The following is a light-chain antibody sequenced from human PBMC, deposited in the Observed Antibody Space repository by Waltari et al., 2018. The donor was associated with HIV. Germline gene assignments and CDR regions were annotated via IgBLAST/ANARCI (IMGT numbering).Light chain of an antibody. Sequence: QSALTQPRSVSGSPGQSVTISCTGTSSDVGGYNYVSWYQQHPGKAPKPMIYDVSKRPSGVPDRFPGSKSGNTASLTISGLQAEDEADYYCCSYAGSYVFGTGTKVTVL. CDR3: CSYAGSYV. CDR2: DVS. V-gene: IGLV2-11*01. CDR1: SSDVGGYNY. J-gene: IGLJ1*01.